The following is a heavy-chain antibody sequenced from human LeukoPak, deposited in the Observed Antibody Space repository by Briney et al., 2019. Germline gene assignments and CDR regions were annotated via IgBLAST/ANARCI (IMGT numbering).Heavy chain of an antibody. V-gene: IGHV4-59*12. J-gene: IGHJ4*02. CDR1: GGSISSYY. Sequence: SETLSLTCTVSGGSISSYYWSWIRQPPGKGLEWIGYIYYSGSTNYNPSLKSRVTISVDTSKNQFSLKLSSVTAADTAVYYCAGDHTLSSGSGTYYFDYWGQGTLVTVSS. D-gene: IGHD3-10*02. CDR3: AGDHTLSSGSGTYYFDY. CDR2: IYYSGST.